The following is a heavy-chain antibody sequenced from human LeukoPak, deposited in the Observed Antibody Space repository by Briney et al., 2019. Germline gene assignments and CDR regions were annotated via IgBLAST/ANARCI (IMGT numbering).Heavy chain of an antibody. CDR1: GFTFSNSA. V-gene: IGHV3-23*01. D-gene: IGHD2-21*02. Sequence: GGSLRLSCAASGFTFSNSALSWVRQAPGKGLEWVSDISGSGGSTYYADSVKGRFTISRDNSKNTLYLQMNSLRAEDTAMYYCARNEVVTAIALGYYWGQGTLVTVSS. J-gene: IGHJ4*02. CDR3: ARNEVVTAIALGYY. CDR2: ISGSGGST.